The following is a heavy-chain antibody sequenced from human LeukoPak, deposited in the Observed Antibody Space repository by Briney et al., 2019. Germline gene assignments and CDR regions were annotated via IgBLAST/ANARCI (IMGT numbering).Heavy chain of an antibody. CDR1: GFSFSSYG. Sequence: GGSLRLSCIGSGFSFSSYGMTWVRRAPGKGLELVSGVSGSGDRTYYADSLKGRFSISRDTSKNTLYLQMNSLRVDDTAVYYCAKAMGSHLAAAGLDFWGQGTLVTVSS. J-gene: IGHJ4*02. V-gene: IGHV3-23*01. CDR3: AKAMGSHLAAAGLDF. CDR2: VSGSGDRT. D-gene: IGHD6-13*01.